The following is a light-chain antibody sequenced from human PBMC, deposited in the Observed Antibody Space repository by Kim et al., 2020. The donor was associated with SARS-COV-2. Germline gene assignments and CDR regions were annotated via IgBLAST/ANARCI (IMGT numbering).Light chain of an antibody. CDR1: KLEDKY. Sequence: SVSPGQTASITCSGDKLEDKYVCWYQQKAGQSPVLLIYEDTKWPSGIPERFSGSNSGNTAILTISGTQAMDEADYYCQTPDRSSVIFGGGTQLTVL. J-gene: IGLJ2*01. CDR3: QTPDRSSVI. V-gene: IGLV3-1*01. CDR2: EDT.